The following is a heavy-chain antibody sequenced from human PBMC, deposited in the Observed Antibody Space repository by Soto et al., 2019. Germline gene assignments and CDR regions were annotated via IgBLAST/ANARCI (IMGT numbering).Heavy chain of an antibody. Sequence: VQLQESGPGLVKPSETLSLTCSVSGGSISSHYWSWIRQPPGKGLEWIGYIFDNRNTNYNPSLRSRVSMSVDTSKIQFSLMLRAVSAADTDVYYCARSVAVRADYFDYGLDVWGHGTTVIVSS. CDR3: ARSVAVRADYFDYGLDV. D-gene: IGHD6-19*01. J-gene: IGHJ6*02. V-gene: IGHV4-59*11. CDR1: GGSISSHY. CDR2: IFDNRNT.